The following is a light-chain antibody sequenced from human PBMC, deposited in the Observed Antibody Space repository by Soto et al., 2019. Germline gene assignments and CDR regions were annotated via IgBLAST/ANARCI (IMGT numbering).Light chain of an antibody. CDR2: VNS. J-gene: IGLJ1*01. CDR3: PSYDSSLSGYV. CDR1: SSNIGANYD. Sequence: QSVLTQPPSVSGAPGQRVTISCTGSSSNIGANYDVHWYQQLPGTAPTPLVFVNSNRPSGVPDRCSGSKSATSASLAITGLPAEDEAHYYCPSYDSSLSGYVFGPGTKLTVL. V-gene: IGLV1-40*01.